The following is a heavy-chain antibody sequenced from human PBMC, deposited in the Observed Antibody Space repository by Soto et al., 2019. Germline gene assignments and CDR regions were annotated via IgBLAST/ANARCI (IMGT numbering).Heavy chain of an antibody. CDR1: GFTFSDYY. J-gene: IGHJ6*02. D-gene: IGHD5-18*01. V-gene: IGHV3-11*01. Sequence: GGSLRLSCAASGFTFSDYYISWIRQAPGKGLEWVSYISSSSDSTIYYADSVKGRFTISRDNAKNSLYLQMNSLRVEDTALHYCARVQLSNYYYYYGMDVWGQGTTATVSS. CDR2: ISSSSDSTI. CDR3: ARVQLSNYYYYYGMDV.